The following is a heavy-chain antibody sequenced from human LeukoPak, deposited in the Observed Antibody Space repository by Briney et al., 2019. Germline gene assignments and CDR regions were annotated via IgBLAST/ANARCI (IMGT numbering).Heavy chain of an antibody. CDR2: IKADGSGK. V-gene: IGHV3-7*01. CDR1: GFTFSSSW. Sequence: GGSLRLSCVASGFTFSSSWMTWVRQTPGMGLERVANIKADGSGKYYVDSVGGRFSISRDNAENSLYLELNSLRAEDTGVYFCARDRGWQQFDYWGQGTLVTVSS. CDR3: ARDRGWQQFDY. D-gene: IGHD5-24*01. J-gene: IGHJ4*01.